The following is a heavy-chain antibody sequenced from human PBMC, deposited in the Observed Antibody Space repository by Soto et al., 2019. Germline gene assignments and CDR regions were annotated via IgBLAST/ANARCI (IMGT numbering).Heavy chain of an antibody. CDR1: GYTFTSFD. Sequence: QVHLVQSGAEVKKPGASVRVSCKTSGYTFTSFDINWVRQATGQGLEWMGWLNPSSDNTVYAQKFQGRVTMTRNTSISTVDMELNSLRAEDTAVYYCARAVDEVRGVPDYWGQGTLVTVSS. CDR3: ARAVDEVRGVPDY. V-gene: IGHV1-8*01. D-gene: IGHD3-10*01. CDR2: LNPSSDNT. J-gene: IGHJ4*02.